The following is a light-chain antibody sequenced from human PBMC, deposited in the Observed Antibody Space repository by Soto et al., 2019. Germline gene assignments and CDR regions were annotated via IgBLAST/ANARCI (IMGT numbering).Light chain of an antibody. J-gene: IGKJ1*01. CDR1: QSISSW. V-gene: IGKV1-5*01. CDR3: QQYNSYST. CDR2: DAS. Sequence: DIQMPQSPSTLSASVGDRVTITCRASQSISSWLAWYQQKPGKAPKLLIYDASSLESGVPSRFSGSGSGTEFTLTISSLQPDDFATYYCQQYNSYSTFGHGTKVEIK.